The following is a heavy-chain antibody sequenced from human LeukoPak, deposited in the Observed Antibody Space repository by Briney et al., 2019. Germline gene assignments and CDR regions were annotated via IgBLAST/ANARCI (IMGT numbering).Heavy chain of an antibody. Sequence: ASMKVSCKASGYTFTGYYMHWVRQATGQGLEWMGWMNPNSGHTGYAQKFQGRVTTTRKTSISTAYMELSSLTSEDTAVYYCAAQGAGELSPWGQGTLVTVSS. J-gene: IGHJ5*02. CDR2: MNPNSGHT. CDR3: AAQGAGELSP. D-gene: IGHD3-10*01. V-gene: IGHV1-8*02. CDR1: GYTFTGYY.